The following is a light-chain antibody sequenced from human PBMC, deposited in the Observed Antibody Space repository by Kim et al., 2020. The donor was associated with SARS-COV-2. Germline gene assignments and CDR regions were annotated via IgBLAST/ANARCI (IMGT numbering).Light chain of an antibody. V-gene: IGLV1-44*01. CDR3: AAWDDSLNVCV. CDR2: SNN. J-gene: IGLJ2*01. Sequence: ELTQPPSASGTPGQRVTISCSGSSSNIGSNTVNWYQQLPGTAPKLLIYSNNQRPSGVPDRFSGSKSGTSASLAVSGLQSEDEADYYCAAWDDSLNVCVFGGGTQLTVL. CDR1: SSNIGSNT.